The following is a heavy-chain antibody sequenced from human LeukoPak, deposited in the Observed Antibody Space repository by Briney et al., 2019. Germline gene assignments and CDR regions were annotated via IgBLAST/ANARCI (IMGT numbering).Heavy chain of an antibody. Sequence: GRSLRLSCAASGFTFDDYAMHWVRQAPGKGPEWVSGISWNSGSIGYADSVKGRFTISRDNAKNSLYLQMNSLRAEDTALYYCAKGYRGGFWSGYYFDYWGQGTLVTVSS. CDR1: GFTFDDYA. J-gene: IGHJ4*02. D-gene: IGHD3-3*01. CDR3: AKGYRGGFWSGYYFDY. V-gene: IGHV3-9*01. CDR2: ISWNSGSI.